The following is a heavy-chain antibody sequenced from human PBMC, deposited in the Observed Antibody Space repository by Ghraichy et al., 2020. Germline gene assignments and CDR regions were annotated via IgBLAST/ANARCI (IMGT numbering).Heavy chain of an antibody. CDR3: ARESGTGEGDYYYYYGMDV. J-gene: IGHJ6*02. CDR1: GYTFTGYY. Sequence: ASVKVSCKASGYTFTGYYMHWMRQAPGQGLEWMGWINPNSGGTNYAQKFQGRVTMTRDTSISTAYMELSRLRSDDTAVYYCARESGTGEGDYYYYYGMDVWGQGTTVTVSS. D-gene: IGHD7-27*01. V-gene: IGHV1-2*02. CDR2: INPNSGGT.